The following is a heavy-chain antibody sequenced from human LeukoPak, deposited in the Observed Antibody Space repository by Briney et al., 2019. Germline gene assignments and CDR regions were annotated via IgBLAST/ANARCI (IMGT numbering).Heavy chain of an antibody. CDR1: GGTFSSYA. J-gene: IGHJ5*02. CDR3: ARDEGYYGSGSYRMAP. CDR2: IIPILGIA. D-gene: IGHD3-10*01. Sequence: GASVKVSCKASGGTFSSYAISWVRQAPGQGLEWMGRIIPILGIANYAQKFQGRVTITADKSTSTAYLELRRLRSEDTAVYYCARDEGYYGSGSYRMAPWGQGTLVTVSS. V-gene: IGHV1-69*04.